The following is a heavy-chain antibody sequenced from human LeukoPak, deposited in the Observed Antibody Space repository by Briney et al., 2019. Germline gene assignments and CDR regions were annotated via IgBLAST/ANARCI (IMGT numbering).Heavy chain of an antibody. CDR3: ARSADYSDSGCFDY. D-gene: IGHD3-10*01. CDR1: GFTFSSYS. V-gene: IGHV3-21*01. J-gene: IGHJ4*02. CDR2: ISRTSSYI. Sequence: PGGSLRLSCAASGFTFSSYSMNWVRQAPGKGLEWVSFISRTSSYIYYAASVKGRFTISRDNAKNSLYLQMNSLRAEDTAVYYCARSADYSDSGCFDYWGQGTLVTVSS.